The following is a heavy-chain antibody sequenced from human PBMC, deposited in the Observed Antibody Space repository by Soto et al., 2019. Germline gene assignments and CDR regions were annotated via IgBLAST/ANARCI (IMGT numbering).Heavy chain of an antibody. Sequence: PGGSLRLSCSASGFTFSSYSMNWVRQAPGKGLEWVSSVICSSSCIYYADSVKGRFTISRDISKNTLYLQMNSLRAEDTAVYYCARWRIYYNDGSGPRYYFDSWGQGTLVTVSS. CDR2: VICSSSCI. CDR1: GFTFSSYS. J-gene: IGHJ4*02. V-gene: IGHV3-21*04. CDR3: ARWRIYYNDGSGPRYYFDS. D-gene: IGHD3-22*01.